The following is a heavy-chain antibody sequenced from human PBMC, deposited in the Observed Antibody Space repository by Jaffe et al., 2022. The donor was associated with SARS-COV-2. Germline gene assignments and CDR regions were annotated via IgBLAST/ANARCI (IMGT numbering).Heavy chain of an antibody. V-gene: IGHV3-11*01. CDR2: MTSSGGTI. J-gene: IGHJ5*02. CDR3: ATQDKPNPPDH. Sequence: QVHLVESGGGLVKAGGSLRLSCATSGFTFSGFSDFYMSWVRQAPGKGPEWISYMTSSGGTISYADSVKGRFTISWDSAKNSLHLQMNSLRVEDSAVYYCATQDKPNPPDHWGQGTLVTVSS. CDR1: GFTFSGFSDFY.